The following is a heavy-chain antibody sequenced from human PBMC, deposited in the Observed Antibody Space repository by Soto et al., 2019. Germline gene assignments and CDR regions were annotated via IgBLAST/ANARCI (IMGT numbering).Heavy chain of an antibody. CDR1: GFTFDSYA. D-gene: IGHD1-26*01. V-gene: IGHV3-23*01. Sequence: PGGSLRLSCAASGFTFDSYAMSWVRQAPGKGLEWVSVISDSGGSTYYADSVKGRFTISRDNSKNTLYLQMNSLRAEDTAVYYCAKRPLKFSGSYFDYWGQGTLVTVSS. J-gene: IGHJ4*02. CDR3: AKRPLKFSGSYFDY. CDR2: ISDSGGST.